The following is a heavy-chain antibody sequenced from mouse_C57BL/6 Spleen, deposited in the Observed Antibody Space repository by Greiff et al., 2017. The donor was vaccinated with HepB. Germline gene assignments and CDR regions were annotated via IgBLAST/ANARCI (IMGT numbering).Heavy chain of an antibody. D-gene: IGHD1-1*01. J-gene: IGHJ2*01. CDR3: ARRPYGSTYFDY. CDR2: IDPSDSYT. V-gene: IGHV1-50*01. CDR1: GYTFTSYW. Sequence: QVQLQQSGAELVKPGASVKLSCKASGYTFTSYWMQWVKQRPGQGLEWIGEIDPSDSYTNYNQKFKGKATLTVDTSSSTAYMQLSSLTSEDSAVYYCARRPYGSTYFDYWGQGTTLTVSS.